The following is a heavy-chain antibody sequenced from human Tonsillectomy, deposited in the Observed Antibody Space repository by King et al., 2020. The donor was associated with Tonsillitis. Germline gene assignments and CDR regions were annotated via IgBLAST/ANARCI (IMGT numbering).Heavy chain of an antibody. J-gene: IGHJ4*02. CDR2: VKSAAGGATI. D-gene: IGHD1-14*01. Sequence: VQLVESGGGLVQPGESLRLSCAASGFTFNSAWVNWVRQAPGMGLEWVGRVKSAAGGATIDYAAPVRGRFTISRDDSKNTGFLQMDSLKTEDTAVYYCTIDVPTPLSQIDYWGQGTQVTVAS. CDR1: GFTFNSAW. CDR3: TIDVPTPLSQIDY. V-gene: IGHV3-15*07.